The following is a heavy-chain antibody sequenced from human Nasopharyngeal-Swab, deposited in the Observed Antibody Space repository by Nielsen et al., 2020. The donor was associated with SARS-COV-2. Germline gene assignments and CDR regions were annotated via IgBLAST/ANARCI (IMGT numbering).Heavy chain of an antibody. D-gene: IGHD2-15*01. J-gene: IGHJ4*02. CDR2: ILVNRYT. V-gene: IGHV4-39*02. CDR3: ARLDPFGSEDK. Sequence: SETLSLTCTVSGDSITSSRHRWGWVRQPPGKGLEWIGQILVNRYTEYHPSVRGRITVYADTSENYFSLRLSSVTAADTAVYYCARLDPFGSEDKWGQGTLVTVSS. CDR1: GDSITSSRHR.